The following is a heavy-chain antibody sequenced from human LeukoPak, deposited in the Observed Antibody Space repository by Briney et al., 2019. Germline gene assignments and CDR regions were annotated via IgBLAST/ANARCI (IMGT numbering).Heavy chain of an antibody. CDR3: AKDGMHLHAAFDI. J-gene: IGHJ3*02. Sequence: GGSLRLSCAASGFTFSSYAMSWVRQAPGKGLEWGSGLTSGGGGTYYADSVKGRFTISRDNSKNTLYLQMSSLRAEDTALYYCAKDGMHLHAAFDIWGLGTMVTVSS. D-gene: IGHD1-26*01. V-gene: IGHV3-23*01. CDR1: GFTFSSYA. CDR2: LTSGGGGT.